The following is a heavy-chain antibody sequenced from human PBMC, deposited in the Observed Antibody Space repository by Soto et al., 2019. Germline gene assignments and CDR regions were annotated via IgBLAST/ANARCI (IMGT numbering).Heavy chain of an antibody. D-gene: IGHD3-3*01. V-gene: IGHV1-18*01. Sequence: GASVKVSCKASGYTFTSYGISWVRQAPGQGLEWMGWISAYNGNTNYAQKLQGRVTMTTDTSTSTAYMELRSLRSDDTAVYYCARSHYDFWSGYFLVNWFDPWGQGTLVTVSS. CDR2: ISAYNGNT. J-gene: IGHJ5*02. CDR1: GYTFTSYG. CDR3: ARSHYDFWSGYFLVNWFDP.